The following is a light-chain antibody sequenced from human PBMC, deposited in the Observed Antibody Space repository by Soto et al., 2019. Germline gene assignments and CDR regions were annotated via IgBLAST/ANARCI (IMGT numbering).Light chain of an antibody. CDR3: QAYDRSLGGFVV. CDR2: GSN. J-gene: IGLJ2*01. V-gene: IGLV1-40*01. CDR1: SSNIGAGYD. Sequence: QSVLTQPPSVSGAPGQRVTISCTGSSSNIGAGYDVHWYHQLPGTAPKLLISGSNNRPSGVPDRFSGSTSGTSASLAITGLQVEDEGDYYCQAYDRSLGGFVVFGGGTKVTVL.